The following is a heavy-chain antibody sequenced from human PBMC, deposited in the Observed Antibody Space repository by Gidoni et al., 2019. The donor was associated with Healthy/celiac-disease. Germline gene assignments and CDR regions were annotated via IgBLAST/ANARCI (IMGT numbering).Heavy chain of an antibody. CDR3: AKDRDSSGPGYFDY. D-gene: IGHD6-19*01. Sequence: EGTRLESGGGLVQPGGSLRLPCAASGVTFSSYAMSWVRQAPGKGLEWVSAIGGSGGSTSYADSVKGRFTISRDNSKNTLYLQLNSLRAEDTAVYYCAKDRDSSGPGYFDYWGQGTLVTVSS. V-gene: IGHV3-23*01. CDR1: GVTFSSYA. J-gene: IGHJ4*02. CDR2: IGGSGGST.